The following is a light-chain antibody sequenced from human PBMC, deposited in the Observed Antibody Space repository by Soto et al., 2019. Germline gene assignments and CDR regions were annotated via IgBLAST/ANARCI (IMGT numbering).Light chain of an antibody. J-gene: IGKJ1*01. V-gene: IGKV3-11*01. CDR3: QQRRYWPVT. CDR1: QSVSGY. CDR2: DAS. Sequence: EIVWTRPPAILSMSPGERVTLSCRASQSVSGYFAWYQQKPGQAPMLLIYDASNRATGFPARFSGSGSGTDFTLTISSLEPEDFAVYYCQQRRYWPVTFGQGTKVEIK.